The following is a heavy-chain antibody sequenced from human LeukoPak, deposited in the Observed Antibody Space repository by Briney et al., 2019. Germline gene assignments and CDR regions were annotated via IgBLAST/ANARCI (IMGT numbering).Heavy chain of an antibody. CDR3: ARQSGDQSSAWYFDA. D-gene: IGHD6-19*01. Sequence: SETLSLTCTVFGGSLRSSGHWRVWIRQPPGKGLDWIGSIHYSGKVYYNPSLKSRVTTSVDTSTDQFSLRLSSATAADTAIYYCARQSGDQSSAWYFDAWGQGTLVTVSS. J-gene: IGHJ4*02. CDR2: IHYSGKV. CDR1: GGSLRSSGHW. V-gene: IGHV4-39*01.